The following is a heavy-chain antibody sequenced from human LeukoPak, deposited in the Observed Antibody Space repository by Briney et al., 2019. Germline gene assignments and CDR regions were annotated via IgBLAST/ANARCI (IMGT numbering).Heavy chain of an antibody. CDR1: GSTFTSYA. Sequence: ASVKVSCKASGSTFTSYAITWVRQAPGQGLEWMGWISVYSGNTHYAQKLQGRVTMTTDTSTTTAYMELRSLRSDDTAVYYCARDYYDTSGYFYGSNYWGQGTLVTVSS. CDR2: ISVYSGNT. J-gene: IGHJ4*02. D-gene: IGHD3-22*01. CDR3: ARDYYDTSGYFYGSNY. V-gene: IGHV1-18*01.